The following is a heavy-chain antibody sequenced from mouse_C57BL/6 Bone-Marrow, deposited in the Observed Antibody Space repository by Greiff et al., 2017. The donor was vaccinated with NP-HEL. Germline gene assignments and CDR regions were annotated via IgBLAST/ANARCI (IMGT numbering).Heavy chain of an antibody. CDR2: IRNKANNHAT. Sequence: EVKLEESGGGLVQPGGSMKLSCAASGFTFSDAWMDWVRQSPEKGLEWVAEIRNKANNHATSYAESVKGRFTISRDDFKSSFYLQKNSLRAEDAGIYYCTRPEYYGNIYAMDYWGQGTSVTVSS. J-gene: IGHJ4*01. D-gene: IGHD1-1*01. CDR3: TRPEYYGNIYAMDY. CDR1: GFTFSDAW. V-gene: IGHV6-6*01.